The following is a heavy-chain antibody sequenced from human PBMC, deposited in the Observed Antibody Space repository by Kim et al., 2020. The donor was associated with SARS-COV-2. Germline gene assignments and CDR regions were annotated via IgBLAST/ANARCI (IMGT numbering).Heavy chain of an antibody. D-gene: IGHD6-13*01. CDR3: ARQDSSWYGFDY. Sequence: RYSPSVQGHVTISVDKSISTAYLQWTSLKASDTAIYYCARQDSSWYGFDYWGQGTLVTVSS. V-gene: IGHV5-51*01. J-gene: IGHJ4*02.